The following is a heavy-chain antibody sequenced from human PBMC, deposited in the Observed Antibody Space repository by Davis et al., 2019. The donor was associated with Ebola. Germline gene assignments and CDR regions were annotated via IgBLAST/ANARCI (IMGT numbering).Heavy chain of an antibody. CDR3: AKDTGVGSGWY. D-gene: IGHD6-19*01. V-gene: IGHV3-7*01. Sequence: GESLKISCAASGFTFSSFWMSWVRQAPGKGLEWVANIKQDGSDKYYMDSVKGRFTVSRDNSENTVDLQMNSLRPEDTALYYCAKDTGVGSGWYWGQGTLVTVSS. J-gene: IGHJ4*02. CDR1: GFTFSSFW. CDR2: IKQDGSDK.